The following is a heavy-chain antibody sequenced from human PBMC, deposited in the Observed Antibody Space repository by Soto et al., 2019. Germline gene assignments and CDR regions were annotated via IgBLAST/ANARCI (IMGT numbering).Heavy chain of an antibody. CDR2: TYYRSKWYN. CDR1: GDSVSSNSAA. Sequence: QALSLPSAISGDSVSSNSAAWNLIRHSPSRGLEWLGRTYYRSKWYNDYAVSVKSRITINPDTSKNQFSLQLNSVTPEDTAVYYCARDLGYGARTDAFDIWGQGTMVTVSS. V-gene: IGHV6-1*01. J-gene: IGHJ3*02. CDR3: ARDLGYGARTDAFDI. D-gene: IGHD1-26*01.